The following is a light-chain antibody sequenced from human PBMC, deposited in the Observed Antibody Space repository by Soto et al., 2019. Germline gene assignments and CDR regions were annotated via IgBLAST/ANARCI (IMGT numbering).Light chain of an antibody. CDR3: NSYVGSNNYV. CDR2: EVN. V-gene: IGLV2-8*01. J-gene: IGLJ1*01. Sequence: QSSLTQPPSASGSPGQSVTIACTGTSSDISDNKYVSWFQQHPGKAPKVLIYEVNKRASGVPDRFSGSKSGNTASLTVSGLRADDEADYYCNSYVGSNNYVFGTGTKVTVL. CDR1: SSDISDNKY.